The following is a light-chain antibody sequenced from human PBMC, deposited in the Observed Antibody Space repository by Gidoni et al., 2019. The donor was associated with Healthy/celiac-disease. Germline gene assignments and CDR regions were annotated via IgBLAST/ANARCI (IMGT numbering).Light chain of an antibody. CDR1: QSVSSN. Sequence: EIVMTQSPATLSVSPGERATLSCRASQSVSSNLAGYQQKPGQAPRLLIYGASTRATGIPARFSGSVSGTEFTLTISSLQSEDFVVYYCQQYNNWPPYTFGQGTKLEIK. J-gene: IGKJ2*01. CDR3: QQYNNWPPYT. V-gene: IGKV3-15*01. CDR2: GAS.